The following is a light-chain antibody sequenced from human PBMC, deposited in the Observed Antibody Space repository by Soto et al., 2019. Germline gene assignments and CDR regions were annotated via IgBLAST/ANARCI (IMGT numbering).Light chain of an antibody. J-gene: IGKJ5*01. CDR2: ATS. CDR3: QQRYSWPVT. CDR1: QSITNY. V-gene: IGKV3-11*01. Sequence: EMVLTQSPATLSLSPGERATLSCRASQSITNYLGWYQQKPGQAPRLLIYATSNRATGIPARFSGSGSGTDFTLTISSLEPEDFSVYYCQQRYSWPVTFGQGTRLEIK.